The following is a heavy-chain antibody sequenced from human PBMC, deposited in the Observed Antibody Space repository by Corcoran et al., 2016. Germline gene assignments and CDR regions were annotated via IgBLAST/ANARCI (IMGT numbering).Heavy chain of an antibody. D-gene: IGHD4-17*01. J-gene: IGHJ5*02. Sequence: QVQLHESGPGLVKPSETLSLACTVSGGSGSSDSHFWSWLRQPPGKGLEWIGYISYSEYTNYNPSLKRRVTISGDTSKNQFSLRLSYVTAADTAVYYWARARERGTDYFDPWGQGTLVTVSS. CDR2: ISYSEYT. CDR1: GGSGSSDSHF. V-gene: IGHV4-61*01. CDR3: ARARERGTDYFDP.